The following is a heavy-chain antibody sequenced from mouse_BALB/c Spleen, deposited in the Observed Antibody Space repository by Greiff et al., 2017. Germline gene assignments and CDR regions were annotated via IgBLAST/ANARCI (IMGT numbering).Heavy chain of an antibody. Sequence: QVQLKQSGPELVKPGASVRISCKASGYTFTSYYIHWVKQRPGQGLEWIGWIYPGNVNTKYNEKFKGKATLTADKSSSTAYMQLSSLTSEDSAVYFCARGGYYEGMDYWGQGTSVTVSS. CDR2: IYPGNVNT. D-gene: IGHD2-3*01. V-gene: IGHV1S56*01. CDR3: ARGGYYEGMDY. CDR1: GYTFTSYY. J-gene: IGHJ4*01.